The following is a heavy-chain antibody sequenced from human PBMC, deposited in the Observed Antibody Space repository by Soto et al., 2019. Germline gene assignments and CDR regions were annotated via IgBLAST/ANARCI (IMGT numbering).Heavy chain of an antibody. CDR3: ARGWDHYDSSGLLTWFDP. J-gene: IGHJ5*02. V-gene: IGHV1-69*01. Sequence: QVQLVQSGAEVKKPGSSVKVSCKASGGTFTDLGLHWVRQAPGQGLEWMGGIIPIFGTPNYAQKFQGRVIITADEFTSTAHRELSSLRSEDTAVYYCARGWDHYDSSGLLTWFDPWSQGTLVTVSS. CDR1: GGTFTDLG. CDR2: IIPIFGTP. D-gene: IGHD3-22*01.